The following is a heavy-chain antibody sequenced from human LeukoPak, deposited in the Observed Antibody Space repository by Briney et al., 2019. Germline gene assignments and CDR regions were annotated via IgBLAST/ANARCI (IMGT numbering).Heavy chain of an antibody. CDR1: GGSFRGYY. Sequence: SETLSLTCAVYGGSFRGYYWSWIRQPPGKGLEWIGEINHSGSTNYNPSLKSRVTISLDTSMKKFSLKLNSVTAADTAVYYCARGSSWYLDYWGQGTLVTVSS. CDR3: ARGSSWYLDY. CDR2: INHSGST. J-gene: IGHJ4*02. D-gene: IGHD2-2*01. V-gene: IGHV4-34*01.